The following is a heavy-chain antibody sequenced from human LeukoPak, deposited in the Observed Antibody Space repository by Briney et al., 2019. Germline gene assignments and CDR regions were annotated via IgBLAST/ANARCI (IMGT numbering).Heavy chain of an antibody. CDR1: GYTFTSYA. V-gene: IGHV1-3*04. J-gene: IGHJ1*01. CDR3: ARVRGIAAAGSIAEYFQH. D-gene: IGHD6-13*01. Sequence: ASVKVSCKASGYTFTSYAMHWGRQAPGQGLEWMAWINTANGDTKYSQELQDRITITRDTSANTAYMELTGLKSDDTAVNYCARVRGIAAAGSIAEYFQHWGQGNLVTVSS. CDR2: INTANGDT.